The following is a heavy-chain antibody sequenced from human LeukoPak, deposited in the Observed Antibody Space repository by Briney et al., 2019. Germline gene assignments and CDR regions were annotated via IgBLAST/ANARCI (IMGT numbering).Heavy chain of an antibody. CDR1: GYIFTDYY. D-gene: IGHD1-26*01. J-gene: IGHJ4*02. CDR3: ARESSGSPAGCDY. Sequence: GASVKVSCKTSGYIFTDYYMHWVRQAPGQGLEWMGWINPNSGGTNYAQKFQGRVTMTRDTSISTAYMELSRLRSDDTAVYYCARESSGSPAGCDYWGQGTLVTVSS. CDR2: INPNSGGT. V-gene: IGHV1-2*02.